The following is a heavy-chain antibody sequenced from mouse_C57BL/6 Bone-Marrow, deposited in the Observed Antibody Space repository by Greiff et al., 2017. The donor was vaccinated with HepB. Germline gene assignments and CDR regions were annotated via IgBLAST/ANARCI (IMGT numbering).Heavy chain of an antibody. CDR3: AILLRPYAMDY. CDR1: GYTFTSYW. V-gene: IGHV1-55*01. Sequence: QVQLKQPGAELVKPGASVKMSCKASGYTFTSYWITWVKQRPGQGLEWIGDIYPGSGSTNYNEKFKSKATLTVDASSSTAYMQLSSLTSEDSAVYYCAILLRPYAMDYWGQGTSVTVSS. D-gene: IGHD1-1*01. CDR2: IYPGSGST. J-gene: IGHJ4*01.